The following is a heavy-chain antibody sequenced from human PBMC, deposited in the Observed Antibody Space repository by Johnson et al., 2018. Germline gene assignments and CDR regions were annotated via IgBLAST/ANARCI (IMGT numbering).Heavy chain of an antibody. CDR1: GFTFTSSA. J-gene: IGHJ3*02. D-gene: IGHD2-15*01. Sequence: QLVQSGPEVKKPGTSVKVSCKASGFTFTSSAVQWLRQARGQRLEWIGWIVVGSGNTNYAQKFQERVTITRDMSTSTASMDLSSLGSEDTAVYYCAAGAATDAFDIWGQGTMVTVSS. CDR2: IVVGSGNT. CDR3: AAGAATDAFDI. V-gene: IGHV1-58*01.